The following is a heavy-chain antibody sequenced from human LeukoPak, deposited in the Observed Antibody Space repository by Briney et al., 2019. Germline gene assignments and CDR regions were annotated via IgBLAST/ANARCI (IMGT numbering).Heavy chain of an antibody. D-gene: IGHD5-12*01. CDR1: GYTFIRYY. J-gene: IGHJ4*02. CDR2: INSNSGGT. V-gene: IGHV1-2*02. CDR3: TRAYTGFEAFDY. Sequence: ASVKVSFKASGYTFIRYYLHRVRQPPGQGLAWMGWINSNSGGTNYAERFQVRVTMTRDTSISTAYMELSSLRSDDTAVYYCTRAYTGFEAFDYWGQGTLVTVSS.